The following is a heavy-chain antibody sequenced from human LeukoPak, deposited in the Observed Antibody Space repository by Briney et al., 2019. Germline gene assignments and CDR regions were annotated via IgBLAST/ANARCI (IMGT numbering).Heavy chain of an antibody. CDR2: IYTSGST. V-gene: IGHV4-61*02. CDR3: AKGGRDGYNYLGY. CDR1: GGSISTGSYY. J-gene: IGHJ4*02. Sequence: SQTLSLTCTDSGGSISTGSYYWSWIRQPAGKGLEWIGRIYTSGSTNYNPSLKSRVTISVDTSKNQFSLKLSSVTAADTAVYYCAKGGRDGYNYLGYWGQGTLVTVSS. D-gene: IGHD5-24*01.